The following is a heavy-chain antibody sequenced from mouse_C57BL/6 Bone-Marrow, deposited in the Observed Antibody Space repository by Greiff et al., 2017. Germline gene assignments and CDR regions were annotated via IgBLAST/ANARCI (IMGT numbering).Heavy chain of an antibody. V-gene: IGHV3-6*01. J-gene: IGHJ4*01. CDR2: ISYDGSN. D-gene: IGHD1-1*01. Sequence: EVKLQESGPGLVKPSQSLSLTCSVTGYSITSGYYWNWIRQFPGNKLEWMGYISYDGSNNYNPSLKNRISITRDTSKNQFFLKLNSVTNEDTATYYCAREGYYYGSSRYYAMDYWGQGTSVTVSS. CDR3: AREGYYYGSSRYYAMDY. CDR1: GYSITSGYY.